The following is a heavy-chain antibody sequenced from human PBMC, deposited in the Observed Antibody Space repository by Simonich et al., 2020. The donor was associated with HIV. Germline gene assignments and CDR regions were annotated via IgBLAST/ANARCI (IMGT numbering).Heavy chain of an antibody. Sequence: EVQLVESGGGLVQPGRSLRLSCAASGFTFDDYARHWVRQDHWKGREWVSVISWNSGSIGYADSVKGRFPISRDNAKNSLYLQMNSLRAEDMALYYCAKDRYSSSSGSFDYWGQGTLVTVSS. J-gene: IGHJ4*02. D-gene: IGHD6-6*01. CDR2: ISWNSGSI. V-gene: IGHV3-9*03. CDR3: AKDRYSSSSGSFDY. CDR1: GFTFDDYA.